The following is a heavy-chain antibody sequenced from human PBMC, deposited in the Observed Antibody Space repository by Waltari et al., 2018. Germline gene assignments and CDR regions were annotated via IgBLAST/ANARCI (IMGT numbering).Heavy chain of an antibody. J-gene: IGHJ4*02. Sequence: QVQLVQSGAEVKKPGSSVKVSCKASGGTFGRFAISWVRQAAGEGLEWMGGLIPKIGASNYAQKFQGRVTIPAVDAARIAYMEVSSLRFEDTAVYFCATDTSPPYWGQGTLVIVSS. D-gene: IGHD2-2*01. CDR1: GGTFGRFA. CDR2: LIPKIGAS. CDR3: ATDTSPPY. V-gene: IGHV1-69*01.